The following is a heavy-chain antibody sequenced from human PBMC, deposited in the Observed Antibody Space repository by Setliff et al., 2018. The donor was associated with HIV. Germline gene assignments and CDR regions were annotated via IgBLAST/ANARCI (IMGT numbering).Heavy chain of an antibody. D-gene: IGHD6-25*01. CDR1: GGSISRGSYY. V-gene: IGHV4-61*02. CDR3: ARMSVSAAVYFDS. Sequence: PSETLSLTCTVSGGSISRGSYYWSWIRQPAGKGLEWIGRIYTNGNTNYNPSLKSRVTVSADTSKNQFSLKLTSVTAADTAVYYCARMSVSAAVYFDSWGQGTLVTVSS. CDR2: IYTNGNT. J-gene: IGHJ4*02.